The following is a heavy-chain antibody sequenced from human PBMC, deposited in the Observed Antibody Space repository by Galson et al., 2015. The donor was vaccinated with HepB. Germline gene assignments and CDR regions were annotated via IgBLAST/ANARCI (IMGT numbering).Heavy chain of an antibody. V-gene: IGHV1-69*04. D-gene: IGHD2-2*01. CDR3: ASPIVVVPAASYDAFDI. CDR1: GGTFSSYA. CDR2: IIPILGIA. J-gene: IGHJ3*02. Sequence: SVKVSCKASGGTFSSYAISWVRQAPGQGLEWMGRIIPILGIANYAQKFQGRVTITADKSTSTAYMELSSLRSEDTAVYYCASPIVVVPAASYDAFDIWGQGTMVTVSS.